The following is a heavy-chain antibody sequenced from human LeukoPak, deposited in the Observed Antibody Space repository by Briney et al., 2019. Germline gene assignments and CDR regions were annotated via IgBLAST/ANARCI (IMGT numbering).Heavy chain of an antibody. J-gene: IGHJ5*02. V-gene: IGHV4-34*01. Sequence: SSETLSLTCAVYGGSFSGYYWSWIRQPPGKGLEWIGEINHSGSTNYNPSLKSRVTISVDTSKNQFSLKLSSVTAADTAVYYCARDFRENWFDPWGQGTLVTVSS. CDR2: INHSGST. D-gene: IGHD5-24*01. CDR1: GGSFSGYY. CDR3: ARDFRENWFDP.